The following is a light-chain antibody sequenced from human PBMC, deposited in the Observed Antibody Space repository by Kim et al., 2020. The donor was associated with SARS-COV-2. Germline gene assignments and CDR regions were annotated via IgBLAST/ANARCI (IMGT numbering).Light chain of an antibody. CDR1: QSVSCN. Sequence: LSVSPGERATLSCRASQSVSCNLAWYQQKPGQSPRVLSYDASTRVRGIPARFSGSGSGTEFTLTIDSLQSEDFAIYYCQQYKDWYTFGQGTKLEI. CDR2: DAS. V-gene: IGKV3-15*01. J-gene: IGKJ2*01. CDR3: QQYKDWYT.